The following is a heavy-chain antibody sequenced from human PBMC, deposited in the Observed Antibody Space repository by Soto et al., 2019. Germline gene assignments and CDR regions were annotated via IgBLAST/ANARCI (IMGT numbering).Heavy chain of an antibody. V-gene: IGHV1-18*01. D-gene: IGHD6-19*01. CDR2: ISGYNGNT. CDR1: GYTFKGYG. J-gene: IGHJ3*01. CDR3: AREPQYMSGWGPAFDV. Sequence: QVHLVQSGTELRKPGASVRVSCEASGYTFKGYGISWLRQAPGQGLEWMGWISGYNGNTKYAQHLQGRVTLTTDTSTNTAYMEPRSVRSDDTAVYYCAREPQYMSGWGPAFDVWGQGTTVIVSS.